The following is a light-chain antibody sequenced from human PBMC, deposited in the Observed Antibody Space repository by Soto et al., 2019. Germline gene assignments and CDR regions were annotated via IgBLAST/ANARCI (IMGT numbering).Light chain of an antibody. CDR3: QQYGSSWT. CDR1: QSVTSNC. Sequence: EVLLTQSPGTLSLSLGERVTLSCRASQSVTSNCLAWYQQRPGRAPKLLIYEASSRATGIPYRFSGSGAGTVFTLTINRLEPEDFAVYYCQQYGSSWTFGQGTKVDIK. J-gene: IGKJ1*01. CDR2: EAS. V-gene: IGKV3-20*01.